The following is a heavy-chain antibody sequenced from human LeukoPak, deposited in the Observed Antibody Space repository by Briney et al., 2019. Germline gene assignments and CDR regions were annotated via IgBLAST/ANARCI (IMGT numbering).Heavy chain of an antibody. D-gene: IGHD2-15*01. Sequence: PSETLSLTCSVSGGSISSSNYYWGWIRQSPGKGLEWIGSIYYSGNTYYNPSLKSRVTISVDTSKNQFSLKLSSVTAADTAVYYCARRDEAALTFDYWGQGTLVTVSS. CDR1: GGSISSSNYY. CDR3: ARRDEAALTFDY. V-gene: IGHV4-39*07. J-gene: IGHJ4*02. CDR2: IYYSGNT.